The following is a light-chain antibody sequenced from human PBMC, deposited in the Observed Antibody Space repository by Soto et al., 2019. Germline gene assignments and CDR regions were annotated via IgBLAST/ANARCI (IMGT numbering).Light chain of an antibody. CDR2: GAS. V-gene: IGKV3-20*01. CDR1: QSVSTTF. J-gene: IGKJ1*01. CDR3: QQSYGTPWT. Sequence: EIVLTQSPGTLSLSPGERATLSCRASQSVSTTFLAWYQQKPGQAPRLLIYGASSRAAGIPDRFSGSGSGTDFTLTISRLEPEDSATYYCQQSYGTPWTFGQGTKVEIK.